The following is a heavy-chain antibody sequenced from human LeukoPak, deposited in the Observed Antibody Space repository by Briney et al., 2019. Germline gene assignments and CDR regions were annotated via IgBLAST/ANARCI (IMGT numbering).Heavy chain of an antibody. D-gene: IGHD2-2*01. CDR2: IRYDGSPK. V-gene: IGHV3-30*02. J-gene: IGHJ4*02. CDR1: GFDFKNYG. CDR3: AKDDDRHWGSSCQDY. Sequence: GGSLRLSCAASGFDFKNYGMHWVRQAPGKGLEGVAYIRYDGSPKYYADYVRGRFTISRDNSKNMLYLQMNSLETEDTAVYYCAKDDDRHWGSSCQDYWGQGTLVTVSS.